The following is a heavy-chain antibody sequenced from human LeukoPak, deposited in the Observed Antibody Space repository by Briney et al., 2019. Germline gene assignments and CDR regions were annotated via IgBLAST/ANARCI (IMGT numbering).Heavy chain of an antibody. D-gene: IGHD4-23*01. CDR3: ARGKTTVVTPFDY. CDR1: GGTFSSYA. Sequence: SVKVSCEASGGTFSSYAISWVRQAPGQGLEWMGGIIPILGIANYAQKFQGRVTITAAKSTSTAYMELSSLRSEDTAVYYCARGKTTVVTPFDYWGQGSLVTVSS. V-gene: IGHV1-69*10. CDR2: IIPILGIA. J-gene: IGHJ4*02.